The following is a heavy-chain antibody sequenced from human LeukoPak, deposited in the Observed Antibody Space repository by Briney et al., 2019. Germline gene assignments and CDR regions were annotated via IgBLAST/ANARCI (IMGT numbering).Heavy chain of an antibody. V-gene: IGHV3-33*01. CDR1: GFTLSSYG. D-gene: IGHD3-16*01. CDR2: IYSDGSNK. Sequence: GGALRLSRAASGFTLSSYGLIWARQAPGKGLEGVAIIYSDGSNKYYAESVKGRFTISRDISKNTLYLQMNSLRAEDTAVYYRARDASVGSYECWGQGTLVTVSS. CDR3: ARDASVGSYEC. J-gene: IGHJ4*02.